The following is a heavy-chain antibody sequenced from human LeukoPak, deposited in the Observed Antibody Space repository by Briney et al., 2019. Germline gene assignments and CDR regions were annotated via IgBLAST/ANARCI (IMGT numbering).Heavy chain of an antibody. CDR3: ARDWHYYDSSGYYQPYWYFDL. Sequence: GGSLRLSCAVSGITLSNYGMTWVRQAPGKGLEWVAGLSGSGGSTNYADSVKGRFTISRDSAKNTLYLQMNSLRAEDTAVYYCARDWHYYDSSGYYQPYWYFDLWGRGTLVTVSS. J-gene: IGHJ2*01. CDR1: GITLSNYG. V-gene: IGHV3-23*01. CDR2: LSGSGGST. D-gene: IGHD3-22*01.